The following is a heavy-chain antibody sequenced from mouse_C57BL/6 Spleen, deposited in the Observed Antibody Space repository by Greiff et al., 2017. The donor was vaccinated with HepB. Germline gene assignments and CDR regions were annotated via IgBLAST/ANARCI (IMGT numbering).Heavy chain of an antibody. Sequence: QVQLQQSGAELVRPGASVTLSCKASGYTFTDYEMHWVKQTPVHGLEWIGAIDPETGGTAYNQKFKGKAILTADKSSSTAYMALRSLTSEDSAVYYCTKLLRSLVDYWGQGTTLTVAS. J-gene: IGHJ2*01. D-gene: IGHD1-1*01. V-gene: IGHV1-15*01. CDR2: IDPETGGT. CDR3: TKLLRSLVDY. CDR1: GYTFTDYE.